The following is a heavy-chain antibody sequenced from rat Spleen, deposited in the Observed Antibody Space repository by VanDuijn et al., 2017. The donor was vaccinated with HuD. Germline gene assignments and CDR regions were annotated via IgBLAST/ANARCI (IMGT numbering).Heavy chain of an antibody. Sequence: QVQLKESGPGLVQPSQTLSLTCTVAGFSLTSYNVHWIRQPPGKGLEWMGVIWNTGGTRYNSALKSRLSISKDTSKNQVFLKINSLQTEDTATYYCARDSNGYTFHWFAYWGQGTLVTVSS. CDR1: GFSLTSYN. CDR2: IWNTGGT. CDR3: ARDSNGYTFHWFAY. V-gene: IGHV2-41*01. J-gene: IGHJ3*01. D-gene: IGHD1-4*01.